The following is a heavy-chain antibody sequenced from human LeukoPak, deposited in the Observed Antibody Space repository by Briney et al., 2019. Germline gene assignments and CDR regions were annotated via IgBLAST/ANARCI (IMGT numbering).Heavy chain of an antibody. CDR3: ARAVQIYKKDY. J-gene: IGHJ4*02. CDR1: GFTFSSYW. Sequence: GGSLRLSCAASGFTFSSYWMHWVRQAPGKGLEWVSAISGSGGSTYYADSVKGRFTISRDNSKNTLYLQMNSLRAEDTAVYYCARAVQIYKKDYWGQGTLVTVSS. CDR2: ISGSGGST. D-gene: IGHD1-1*01. V-gene: IGHV3-23*01.